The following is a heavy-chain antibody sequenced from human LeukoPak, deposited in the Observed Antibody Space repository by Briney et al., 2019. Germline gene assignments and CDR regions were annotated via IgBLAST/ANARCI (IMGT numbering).Heavy chain of an antibody. Sequence: GGSLRLSCAASEFTFSSYWMHWVRQAPGKGLGWVSRINSDGSDTTYADSVKGRFTISRDNAKNTLYLQMNSLRAEDTAVYYCARARQPLELDYWGQGTLVTVSS. CDR3: ARARQPLELDY. D-gene: IGHD1-1*01. V-gene: IGHV3-74*01. CDR2: INSDGSDT. J-gene: IGHJ4*02. CDR1: EFTFSSYW.